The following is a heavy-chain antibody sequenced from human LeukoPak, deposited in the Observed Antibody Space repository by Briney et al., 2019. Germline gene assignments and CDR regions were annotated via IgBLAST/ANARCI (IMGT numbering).Heavy chain of an antibody. J-gene: IGHJ3*02. CDR1: GFTFSSYW. D-gene: IGHD3-10*01. V-gene: IGHV3-7*01. CDR3: ARDMAMVRGVDAFDI. CDR2: IKQDGSEK. Sequence: GGSLRLSCAASGFTFSSYWMSWVRQAPGKGLEWVANIKQDGSEKYYVDSVKGRLTISRDNAKNSLYLQMHSLRAEDTAVYFCARDMAMVRGVDAFDIWGQGTMVTVSS.